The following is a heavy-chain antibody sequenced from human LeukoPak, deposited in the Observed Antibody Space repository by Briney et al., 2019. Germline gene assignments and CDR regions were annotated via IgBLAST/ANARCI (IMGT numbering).Heavy chain of an antibody. J-gene: IGHJ3*02. V-gene: IGHV3-23*01. Sequence: PGGSLRLSCAASGFTFEDYGMTWVRQAPGKGLEWVSAISGSGGSTYYADSVKGRFTISRGNSKNRLYLQMNSLGVEDTAVYYCAKDLGDGAFDIWGQGTMVTVSS. D-gene: IGHD7-27*01. CDR1: GFTFEDYG. CDR3: AKDLGDGAFDI. CDR2: ISGSGGST.